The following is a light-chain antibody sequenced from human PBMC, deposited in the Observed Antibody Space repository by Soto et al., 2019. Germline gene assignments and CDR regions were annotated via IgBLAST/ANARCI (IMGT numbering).Light chain of an antibody. V-gene: IGLV2-23*01. Sequence: QSVLTQPASVSGSPGQSIAISCTGTSSDVGSYNLVSWYQQHPGKAPKLMIYEDTKRPSGVSVRFSGSKSGNTASLTISGLQAEDEADYYCCSYATSSTYVFGTGTKLTVL. J-gene: IGLJ1*01. CDR1: SSDVGSYNL. CDR2: EDT. CDR3: CSYATSSTYV.